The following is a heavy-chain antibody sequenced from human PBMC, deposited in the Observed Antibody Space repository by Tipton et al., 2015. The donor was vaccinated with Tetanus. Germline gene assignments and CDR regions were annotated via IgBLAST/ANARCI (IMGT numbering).Heavy chain of an antibody. D-gene: IGHD3-10*01. CDR1: GYSFTSYW. Sequence: QSGPEVKKPGESLKISCKGSGYSFTSYWIGWVRQMPGKGLEWMGIIYPGDSDTRYSPSFQGQVTISADKSISTAYLQWSSLKASDAAMYYCARLGGGWFGELLGAYFDYWGQGTLVTVSS. V-gene: IGHV5-51*01. CDR3: ARLGGGWFGELLGAYFDY. J-gene: IGHJ4*02. CDR2: IYPGDSDT.